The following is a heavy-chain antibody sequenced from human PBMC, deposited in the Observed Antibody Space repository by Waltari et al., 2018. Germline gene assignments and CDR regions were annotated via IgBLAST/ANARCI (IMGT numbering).Heavy chain of an antibody. Sequence: QVQLQESGPGLVKPSETLSLTCTVSGGSISSYYWSWIRQPPGKGLEWIGYIYTSGSTNYHPPPKGRVTISVDPSKNQFPLKPSSVTAADTAVYYCARGGRVRGGFDYWGQGTLVTVSS. CDR3: ARGGRVRGGFDY. CDR1: GGSISSYY. CDR2: IYTSGST. J-gene: IGHJ4*02. V-gene: IGHV4-4*09. D-gene: IGHD3-10*01.